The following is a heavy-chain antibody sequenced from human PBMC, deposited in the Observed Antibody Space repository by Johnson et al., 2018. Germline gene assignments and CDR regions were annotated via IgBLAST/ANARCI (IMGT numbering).Heavy chain of an antibody. V-gene: IGHV5-51*01. D-gene: IGHD3-22*01. Sequence: VQLVQSGAEVKKPGESLKISCKGSGYTFPTYWIGWVRQMPGKGLEWMGIIYPGDSDIRYSPSFQGQVTISADKSISTVSLQWSSRKASDTARYYCARHRQAYYYESSGYYQDAFDIWGQGTMVTVSS. J-gene: IGHJ3*02. CDR2: IYPGDSDI. CDR1: GYTFPTYW. CDR3: ARHRQAYYYESSGYYQDAFDI.